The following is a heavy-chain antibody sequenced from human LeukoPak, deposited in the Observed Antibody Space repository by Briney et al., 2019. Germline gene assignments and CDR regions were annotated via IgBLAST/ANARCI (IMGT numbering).Heavy chain of an antibody. Sequence: GGSLRLSCAASGFSFNTYGMHWVRQGPGKGLEWVAVISYDGSNKWYADSVKGRFTISRDNSKNTLYLQMNSLRPEDTAVYFCAKDLNTYRYDSRDLQHWGQGILVTVSS. CDR3: AKDLNTYRYDSRDLQH. CDR1: GFSFNTYG. CDR2: ISYDGSNK. J-gene: IGHJ1*01. D-gene: IGHD3-22*01. V-gene: IGHV3-30*18.